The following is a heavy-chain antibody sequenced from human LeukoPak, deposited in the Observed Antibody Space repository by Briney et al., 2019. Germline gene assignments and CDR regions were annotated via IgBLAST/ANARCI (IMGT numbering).Heavy chain of an antibody. D-gene: IGHD2/OR15-2a*01. CDR3: ASVKSTSIDY. Sequence: GGSLRPSCAASGFTFSSSWMTWVRQAPGKGLEWVGNINEDGSKRYYVDSVKGRITISGDNAKNPLYLQMNSLRAEDTAVYYCASVKSTSIDYWGQGTLVTVSS. J-gene: IGHJ4*02. V-gene: IGHV3-7*01. CDR1: GFTFSSSW. CDR2: INEDGSKR.